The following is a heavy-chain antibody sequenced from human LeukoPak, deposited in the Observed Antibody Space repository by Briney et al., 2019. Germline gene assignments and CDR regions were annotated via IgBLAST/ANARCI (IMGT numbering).Heavy chain of an antibody. J-gene: IGHJ4*02. V-gene: IGHV3-30*18. D-gene: IGHD2-15*01. CDR3: AKASITSGGSGHAGALGY. CDR2: IANDGTNE. Sequence: GGSLRLSCAASGFTFYTYGMHWVRQAPGKGLEWVSVIANDGTNEYYADSVKGRFTISRDNSKNTLYLQMNSLRAEDTAVYYCAKASITSGGSGHAGALGYWGQGTLVTVSS. CDR1: GFTFYTYG.